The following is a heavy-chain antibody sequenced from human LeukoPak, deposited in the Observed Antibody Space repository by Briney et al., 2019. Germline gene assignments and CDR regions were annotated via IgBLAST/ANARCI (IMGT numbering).Heavy chain of an antibody. CDR3: ARAYGSGRILGVRMDY. J-gene: IGHJ4*02. V-gene: IGHV3-30*03. CDR2: LSYDGTNT. D-gene: IGHD3-10*01. CDR1: GFTFSSYS. Sequence: PGGSLRLSCVASGFTFSSYSMQWVRQTPGKGLEWVGILSYDGTNTYYGEYVTGRFTISRDNSQNPVYLQMNSLRAEDTAVYYCARAYGSGRILGVRMDYWGQGTLVTVSS.